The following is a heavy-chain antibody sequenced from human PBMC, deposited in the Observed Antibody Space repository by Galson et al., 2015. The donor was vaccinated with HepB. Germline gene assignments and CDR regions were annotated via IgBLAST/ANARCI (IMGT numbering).Heavy chain of an antibody. CDR2: IYYSGST. Sequence: LSLTCTVSGGSISSSSYYWGWIRQPPGKGLEWIGSIYYSGSTYYNPSLKSRVTISVDTSKNQFSLKLSSVTAADTAVYYCARQFGFHWYFDLWGRGTLVTVSS. J-gene: IGHJ2*01. CDR1: GGSISSSSYY. V-gene: IGHV4-39*01. D-gene: IGHD3-10*01. CDR3: ARQFGFHWYFDL.